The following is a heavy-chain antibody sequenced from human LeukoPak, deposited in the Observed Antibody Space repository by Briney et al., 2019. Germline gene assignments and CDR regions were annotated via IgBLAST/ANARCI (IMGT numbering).Heavy chain of an antibody. CDR2: ISPNSGGT. Sequence: GGSVKVSFKASGYTFTGYYMHWVRQAPGQGLEWMGWISPNSGGTNYAQKFQGRVTMTRDTSISTAYMELSRLRSDDTAVYYCAREAYDSGSFRTDYYYMDVWGKGTTVTISS. CDR3: AREAYDSGSFRTDYYYMDV. V-gene: IGHV1-2*02. CDR1: GYTFTGYY. J-gene: IGHJ6*03. D-gene: IGHD3-10*01.